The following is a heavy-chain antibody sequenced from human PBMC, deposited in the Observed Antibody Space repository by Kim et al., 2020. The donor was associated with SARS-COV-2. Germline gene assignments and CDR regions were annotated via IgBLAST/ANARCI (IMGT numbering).Heavy chain of an antibody. V-gene: IGHV3-48*03. D-gene: IGHD1-26*01. J-gene: IGHJ4*02. CDR3: ARVEWELLIFDY. CDR2: ISSSGSTI. Sequence: GGSLRLSCAASGFTFSSYEMNWVRQAPGKGLEWVSYISSSGSTIYYADSVKGRFTISRDNAKNSLYLQMNSLRAEDTAVYYCARVEWELLIFDYWGQGTLVTVSS. CDR1: GFTFSSYE.